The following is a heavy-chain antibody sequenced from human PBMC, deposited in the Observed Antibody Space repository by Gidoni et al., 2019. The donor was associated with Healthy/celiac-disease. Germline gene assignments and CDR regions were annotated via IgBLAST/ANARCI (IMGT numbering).Heavy chain of an antibody. CDR2: ISWDDGST. CDR3: AKARSGSYYYFDY. J-gene: IGHJ4*02. Sequence: EVQLVESGGVVVQPGGSLRLSCAASGFTFDDYTMHWVRQAPGKGLEWVSLISWDDGSTYYADSVKGRFTISRDNSKNSLYLQMNSLRTEDTALYYCAKARSGSYYYFDYWGQGTLVTVSS. D-gene: IGHD1-26*01. CDR1: GFTFDDYT. V-gene: IGHV3-43*01.